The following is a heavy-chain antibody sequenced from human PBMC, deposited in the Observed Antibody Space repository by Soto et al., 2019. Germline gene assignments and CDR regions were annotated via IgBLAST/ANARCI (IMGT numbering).Heavy chain of an antibody. CDR1: GGSISSGGYY. D-gene: IGHD3-22*01. V-gene: IGHV4-31*03. Sequence: PSETLSLTCTVSGGSISSGGYYWSWIRQHPGKGLEWIGYIYYSGSTYYNPSLKSRVTISVDTSKNQFSLKLSSVTAADTAVYYCARSQPFNYYDGPAFDIWGQGTMVTVSS. CDR3: ARSQPFNYYDGPAFDI. J-gene: IGHJ3*02. CDR2: IYYSGST.